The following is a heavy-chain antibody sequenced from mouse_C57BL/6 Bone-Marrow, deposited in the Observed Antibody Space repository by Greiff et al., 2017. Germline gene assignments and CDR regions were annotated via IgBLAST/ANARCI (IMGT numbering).Heavy chain of an antibody. CDR1: GYTFTSYW. J-gene: IGHJ2*01. CDR2: IDPSDSYT. V-gene: IGHV1-50*01. Sequence: VQLQQPGAELVKPGASVKLSCKASGYTFTSYWMQWVKQRPGQGLEWIGEIDPSDSYTNYNQKFKGKATLTVDTSSSTAYMQLSSLTSEDSAVYYCARIYLGFDYWGQGTTLTVSS. D-gene: IGHD1-1*01. CDR3: ARIYLGFDY.